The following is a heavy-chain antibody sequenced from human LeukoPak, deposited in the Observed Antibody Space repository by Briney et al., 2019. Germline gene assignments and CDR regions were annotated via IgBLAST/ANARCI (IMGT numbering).Heavy chain of an antibody. D-gene: IGHD3-16*01. V-gene: IGHV1-46*01. J-gene: IGHJ4*02. CDR3: TRGEPRSYYFDY. CDR2: INPSGGST. Sequence: GASVKVSFTASGYTFTSYYMHWVRQAPGQGLEWMGIINPSGGSTSYAQKFQGRVTMTRDTSTSTVYMELSSLRSEDTAVYYCTRGEPRSYYFDYWGQGTLVTVSS. CDR1: GYTFTSYY.